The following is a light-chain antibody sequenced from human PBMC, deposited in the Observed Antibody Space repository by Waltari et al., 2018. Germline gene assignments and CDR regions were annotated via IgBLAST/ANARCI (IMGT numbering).Light chain of an antibody. V-gene: IGLV2-11*02. Sequence: QSALTQPRSVSGSPGQSVTISCIGTGSDVGGYQYVSWYPQHPGKAPTLMIYDVSERPSGVPDRFSGSKSGNTASLTISGLQADDEADYYCCSYAGSYTLVFGGGTTLTVL. CDR1: GSDVGGYQY. J-gene: IGLJ2*01. CDR2: DVS. CDR3: CSYAGSYTLV.